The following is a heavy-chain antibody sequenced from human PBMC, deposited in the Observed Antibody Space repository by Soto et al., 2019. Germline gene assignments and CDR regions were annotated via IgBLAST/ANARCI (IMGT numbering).Heavy chain of an antibody. V-gene: IGHV3-23*01. CDR2: ISGSGGST. CDR1: GFTFSNYA. Sequence: EVQLLESGGGLVQPGGSLRLSCAASGFTFSNYAMSWVRQAPGKGLEWVSAISGSGGSTYYADSVKGRFTISRDNSKHTLFLQMNSVRAEDTAVYYCAKDRYCSGGSCYSEWAFDIWCQGTIVTVSS. J-gene: IGHJ3*02. CDR3: AKDRYCSGGSCYSEWAFDI. D-gene: IGHD2-15*01.